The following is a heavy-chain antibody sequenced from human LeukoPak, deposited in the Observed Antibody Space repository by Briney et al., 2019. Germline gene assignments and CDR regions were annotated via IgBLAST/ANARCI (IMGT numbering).Heavy chain of an antibody. CDR3: ARALHLYSSSWYLGY. CDR2: INPSGGST. D-gene: IGHD6-13*01. J-gene: IGHJ4*02. Sequence: SVKVSCKASGYTFTSYYMHWVRQAPGQGLEWMGIINPSGGSTSYAQKFQGRVTMTRDTSTSTVYMELSSLRSEDTAVYYCARALHLYSSSWYLGYWGQGTLVTVSS. CDR1: GYTFTSYY. V-gene: IGHV1-46*01.